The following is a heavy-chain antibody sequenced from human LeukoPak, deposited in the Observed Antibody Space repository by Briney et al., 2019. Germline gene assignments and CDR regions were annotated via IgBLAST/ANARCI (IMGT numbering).Heavy chain of an antibody. CDR2: IIPIFGTA. V-gene: IGHV1-69*06. D-gene: IGHD3-9*01. Sequence: ASVKVSCKASGGTFSSCAISWVRQAPGQGLEWMGGIIPIFGTANYAQKFQGRVTITADKSTSTAYMELSSLRSEDTAVYYCARDDYDILTGYPNWFDPWGQGTLVTVSS. CDR3: ARDDYDILTGYPNWFDP. CDR1: GGTFSSCA. J-gene: IGHJ5*02.